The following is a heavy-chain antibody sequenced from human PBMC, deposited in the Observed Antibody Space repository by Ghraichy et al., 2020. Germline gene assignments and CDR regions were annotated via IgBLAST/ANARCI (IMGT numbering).Heavy chain of an antibody. CDR1: GFIFSSYY. D-gene: IGHD5-18*01. V-gene: IGHV3-7*04. J-gene: IGHJ4*02. CDR3: ARGGYNYGSNPIDY. Sequence: GGSRRLSCAASGFIFSSYYMTWVRQVPGKGLEWVSNIKHDESEKYYVDSVKGRFTISRDNSKNSLYLQMNSLRHDDTAVYYCARGGYNYGSNPIDYWGQGTLVIVSA. CDR2: IKHDESEK.